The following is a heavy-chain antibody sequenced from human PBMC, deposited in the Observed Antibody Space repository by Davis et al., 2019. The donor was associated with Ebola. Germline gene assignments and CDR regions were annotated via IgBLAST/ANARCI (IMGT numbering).Heavy chain of an antibody. CDR2: IYYSGST. J-gene: IGHJ4*02. V-gene: IGHV4-61*01. Sequence: GSLRLSCTVSGGSISSSSYYWGWIRQPPGKGLEWIGYIYYSGSTNYNPSLKSRVTISVDTSKNQFSLKLSSVTAADTAVYYCAREIVVVPAGRGGFDYWGQGTLVTVSS. CDR3: AREIVVVPAGRGGFDY. CDR1: GGSISSSSYY. D-gene: IGHD2-2*01.